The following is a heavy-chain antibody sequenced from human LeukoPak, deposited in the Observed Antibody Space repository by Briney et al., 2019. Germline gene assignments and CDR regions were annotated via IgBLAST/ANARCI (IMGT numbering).Heavy chain of an antibody. V-gene: IGHV4-34*01. D-gene: IGHD5-18*01. CDR2: INHSGST. Sequence: SETLSLTCAVYGGSFSGYYWSWIRQPPGKGLEWIGEINHSGSTNYNPSLKSRVTIPVDTSKNQFSLKLSSVTAADTAVYYCARGGYSYGIRFDYWGQGTLVTVSS. CDR1: GGSFSGYY. J-gene: IGHJ4*02. CDR3: ARGGYSYGIRFDY.